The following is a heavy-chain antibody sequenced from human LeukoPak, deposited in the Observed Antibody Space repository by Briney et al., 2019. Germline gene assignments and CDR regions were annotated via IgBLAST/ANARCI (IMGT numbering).Heavy chain of an antibody. CDR2: IRSSSSYI. D-gene: IGHD4-23*01. CDR1: GFTFSSYS. CDR3: ARGPLDYGGNFGDY. Sequence: GGSLRLSCAASGFTFSSYSMNWVRQAPGKGLEWVSSIRSSSSYIYYADSVKGRFTISRDNAKNSLYLQMNSLRAEDTAVYYCARGPLDYGGNFGDYWGQGTLVTVSS. J-gene: IGHJ4*02. V-gene: IGHV3-21*01.